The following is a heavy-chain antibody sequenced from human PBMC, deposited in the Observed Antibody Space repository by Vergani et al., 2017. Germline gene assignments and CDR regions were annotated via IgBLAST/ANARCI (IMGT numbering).Heavy chain of an antibody. CDR3: ETDSSGYYWFDY. CDR2: ISSSSSYI. Sequence: EVQLVESGGGLVKPGGSLRLSCAASGFTFSSYSMNWVRQAPGKGLEWVSSISSSSSYIYYADSVKGRFTISRDNAKNSLYLQMNSLRAEDTAVYYCETDSSGYYWFDYWGQGTLVTVSS. V-gene: IGHV3-21*04. J-gene: IGHJ4*02. CDR1: GFTFSSYS. D-gene: IGHD3-22*01.